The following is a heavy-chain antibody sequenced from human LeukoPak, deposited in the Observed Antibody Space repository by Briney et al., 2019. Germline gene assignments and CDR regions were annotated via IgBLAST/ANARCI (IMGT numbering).Heavy chain of an antibody. CDR2: VSYSGST. CDR1: DDSMSSHY. J-gene: IGHJ4*02. Sequence: SETLSLTCAVSDDSMSSHYWSWIRQAPGKGLDWIGYVSYSGSTNYNPSLKSRVTISIDTSKNQFSLNLSSVTAADTPVYYCARLHRSGVYFDYWGQGTLVTVSS. D-gene: IGHD3-10*01. CDR3: ARLHRSGVYFDY. V-gene: IGHV4-59*11.